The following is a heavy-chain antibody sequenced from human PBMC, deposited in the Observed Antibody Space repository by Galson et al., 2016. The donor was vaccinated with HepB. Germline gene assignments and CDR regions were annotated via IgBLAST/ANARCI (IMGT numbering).Heavy chain of an antibody. CDR3: TRAARALDY. J-gene: IGHJ4*02. Sequence: SETLSLTCTVSGGSISSGFYYWGWIRQPPGKGLEWIGNIFYSGSTYYNPSLTSRVTISSDTSKNQFSLKLSSVTAADTAVDYCTRAARALDYWGQGTMVTVSS. V-gene: IGHV4-39*07. CDR1: GGSISSGFYY. D-gene: IGHD6-6*01. CDR2: IFYSGST.